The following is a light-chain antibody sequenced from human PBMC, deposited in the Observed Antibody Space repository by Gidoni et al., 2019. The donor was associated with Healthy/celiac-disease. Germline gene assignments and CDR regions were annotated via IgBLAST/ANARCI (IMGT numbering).Light chain of an antibody. Sequence: EIVLTQSPGTLSLSPGGRATLSCRASQSVSSSYLAWYQQKPGQAPRLLIYGASSRATGIPDRFSGSGSGTDFTLTISRLEPEDFAVYYCQQCGSSRWTFGQGTKVEIK. CDR3: QQCGSSRWT. CDR1: QSVSSSY. CDR2: GAS. V-gene: IGKV3-20*01. J-gene: IGKJ1*01.